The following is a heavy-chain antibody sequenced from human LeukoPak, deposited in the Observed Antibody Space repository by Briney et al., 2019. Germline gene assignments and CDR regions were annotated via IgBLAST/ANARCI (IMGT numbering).Heavy chain of an antibody. Sequence: LSETLSLTCTVSGGSISSYYWTWIRQPPGKGLEWIGYIYYSGSTNYNPSLKSRVTISVDTSKNQFSLKLSSVTAADTAVYYCARDSYSSGSYYFDYWGQGTLVTVSS. CDR1: GGSISSYY. J-gene: IGHJ4*02. D-gene: IGHD6-19*01. V-gene: IGHV4-59*01. CDR2: IYYSGST. CDR3: ARDSYSSGSYYFDY.